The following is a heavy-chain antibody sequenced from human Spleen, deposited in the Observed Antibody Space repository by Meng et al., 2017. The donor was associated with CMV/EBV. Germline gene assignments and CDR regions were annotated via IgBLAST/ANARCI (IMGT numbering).Heavy chain of an antibody. J-gene: IGHJ4*02. CDR3: TTLYIVVVVAAFDY. CDR1: GFTFGDYA. D-gene: IGHD2-15*01. Sequence: GESLKISCTASGFTFGDYAMSWVRQAPGKGLEWVGFIRSKRYGGTTDYAAPVKGRFTISRDDSKNTLYLQMNSLKTEDTAVYYCTTLYIVVVVAAFDYWGQGTLVTVSS. V-gene: IGHV3-49*04. CDR2: IRSKRYGGTT.